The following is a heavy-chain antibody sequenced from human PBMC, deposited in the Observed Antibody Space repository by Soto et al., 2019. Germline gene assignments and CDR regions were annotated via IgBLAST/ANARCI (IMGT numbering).Heavy chain of an antibody. V-gene: IGHV4-59*01. CDR2: IYYSGST. D-gene: IGHD3-10*01. J-gene: IGHJ6*03. CDR3: AGGVGYYGSGSYYRLRDYYYYMDV. Sequence: SETLSLTCTVSGGSISSYYWSWIRQPPGKGLEWIGYIYYSGSTNYNPSLKSRVTISVDTSKNQFSLKLSSVTAADTAVYYCAGGVGYYGSGSYYRLRDYYYYMDVWGKGTTVTVSS. CDR1: GGSISSYY.